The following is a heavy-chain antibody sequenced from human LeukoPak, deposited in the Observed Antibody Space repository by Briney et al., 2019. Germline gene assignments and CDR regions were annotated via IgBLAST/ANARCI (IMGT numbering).Heavy chain of an antibody. CDR3: AKVNLGYYDSSGYYLEGRRGY. CDR1: GFTFSSYA. CDR2: ISGSGGST. Sequence: GGSLRLSCAASGFTFSSYAMSWVRQAPGKGLEWVSAISGSGGSTYYADSVKGRFTISRDNSKNTLYLQMNSLRAEDTAVYYCAKVNLGYYDSSGYYLEGRRGYWGQGTLVTVSS. J-gene: IGHJ4*02. D-gene: IGHD3-22*01. V-gene: IGHV3-23*01.